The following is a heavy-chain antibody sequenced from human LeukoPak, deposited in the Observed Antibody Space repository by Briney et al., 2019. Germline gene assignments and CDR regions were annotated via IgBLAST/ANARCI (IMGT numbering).Heavy chain of an antibody. CDR1: GYTFTGYY. J-gene: IGHJ4*02. Sequence: GASVKVSFKASGYTFTGYYRHWVRQAPGQGLEWMGWINPNSGGTNYAQKFQGRVTMTRDTSISTAYMELSRLRSDDTAVYYCARDIVATMNFDYWGQGTLVTVSS. D-gene: IGHD5-12*01. CDR3: ARDIVATMNFDY. CDR2: INPNSGGT. V-gene: IGHV1-2*02.